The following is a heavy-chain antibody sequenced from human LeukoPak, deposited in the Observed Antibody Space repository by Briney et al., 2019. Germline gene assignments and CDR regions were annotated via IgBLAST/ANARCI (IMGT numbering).Heavy chain of an antibody. Sequence: PSETLSLTCTVSGGSISSYYWSWIRQPPGKGLEWIGYIYYSGSTNYNPSLKSRVTISVDTSKNQFSLKLSSVTAADTAVYYCARGQQLTLFDYWGQGTLVTVSS. J-gene: IGHJ4*02. D-gene: IGHD6-13*01. V-gene: IGHV4-59*01. CDR1: GGSISSYY. CDR3: ARGQQLTLFDY. CDR2: IYYSGST.